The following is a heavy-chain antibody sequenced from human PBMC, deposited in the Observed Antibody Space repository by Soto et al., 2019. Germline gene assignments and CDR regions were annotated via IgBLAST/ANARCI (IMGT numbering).Heavy chain of an antibody. Sequence: SETLSLTCTVSGGSISSSSYYWGWIRQPPGKGLEWIGSIYYSGSTYYNPSLKSRVTISVDTSKNQFSLKLSSVTAADTAVYYCARQKQWLVGGMFDPWGQGTLVTVSS. CDR1: GGSISSSSYY. CDR2: IYYSGST. J-gene: IGHJ5*02. D-gene: IGHD6-19*01. CDR3: ARQKQWLVGGMFDP. V-gene: IGHV4-39*01.